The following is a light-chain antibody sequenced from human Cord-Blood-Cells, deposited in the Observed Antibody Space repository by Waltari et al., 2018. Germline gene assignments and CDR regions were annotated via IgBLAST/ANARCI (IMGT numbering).Light chain of an antibody. J-gene: IGLJ3*02. CDR3: CSYAGSSTWV. CDR1: ITDLGLYYL. V-gene: IGLV2-23*01. Sequence: QSVLTQPASVSGSPGQSITISCTGTITDLGLYYLVSWYQQHPGKAPKLMIYEGSKRPSGVSNRFSGSKSGNTASLTISGLQAEDEADYYCCSYAGSSTWVFGGGTKLTVL. CDR2: EGS.